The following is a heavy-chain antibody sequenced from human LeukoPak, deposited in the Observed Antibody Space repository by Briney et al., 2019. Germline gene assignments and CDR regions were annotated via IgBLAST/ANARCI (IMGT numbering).Heavy chain of an antibody. J-gene: IGHJ4*02. CDR3: ARGSCSSTSCYDY. CDR2: MNPNSGNT. V-gene: IGHV1-8*03. D-gene: IGHD2-2*01. CDR1: GYTFTSYD. Sequence: GASVKVSCKASGYTFTSYDINWVRQATGQGLEWMGWMNPNSGNTGYAQKFQGRVTITRNTSISTAYMELSSLRSEDTAVCYCARGSCSSTSCYDYWGQGTLVTVSS.